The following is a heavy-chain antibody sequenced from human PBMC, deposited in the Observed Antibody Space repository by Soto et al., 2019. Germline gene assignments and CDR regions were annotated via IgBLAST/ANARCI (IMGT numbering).Heavy chain of an antibody. CDR1: GFTFSSSG. CDR3: AKDSGYDSTD. V-gene: IGHV3-23*01. CDR2: LSGSDGRT. Sequence: EVKLLESGGGLVQPGGSLRLSCAASGFTFSSSGMSWVRQPLGKGLEWISGLSGSDGRTTYADSVKGRFTISRDNSKNTLYLQMDSLRVEDTAVYYCAKDSGYDSTDWGQGTLVTVSS. D-gene: IGHD3-22*01. J-gene: IGHJ4*02.